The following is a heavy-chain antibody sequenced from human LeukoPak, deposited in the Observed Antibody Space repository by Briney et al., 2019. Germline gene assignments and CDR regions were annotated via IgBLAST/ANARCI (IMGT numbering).Heavy chain of an antibody. D-gene: IGHD1-26*01. Sequence: SETLSLTCTVSGGSISSSSYYWGWIRQPPVKGLEWIGSIYYSGTAYYNPALKSRLTISVDTAKNQFSLQLSSVTAADTAVYYCARVRGSSGSYEYYHYMDVWGKGTTVTISS. CDR2: IYYSGTA. CDR3: ARVRGSSGSYEYYHYMDV. CDR1: GGSISSSSYY. J-gene: IGHJ6*03. V-gene: IGHV4-39*07.